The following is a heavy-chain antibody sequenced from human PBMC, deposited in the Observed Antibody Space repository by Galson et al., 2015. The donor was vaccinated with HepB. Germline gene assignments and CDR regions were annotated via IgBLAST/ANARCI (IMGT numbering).Heavy chain of an antibody. D-gene: IGHD3-22*01. CDR2: ISGGSHGST. Sequence: SLRLSCAASGFTFSNYAMTWVRQAPGKGLEWVSTISGGSHGSTFYADSVKGRFTISRDNSKNTLYLQMNSLRAEDTAEYYCTTDFGQDSSGYYYVVGYYGMDVWGQGTTVTVSS. V-gene: IGHV3-23*01. CDR3: TTDFGQDSSGYYYVVGYYGMDV. CDR1: GFTFSNYA. J-gene: IGHJ6*02.